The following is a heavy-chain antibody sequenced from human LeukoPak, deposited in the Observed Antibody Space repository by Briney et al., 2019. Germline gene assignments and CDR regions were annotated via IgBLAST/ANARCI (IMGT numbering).Heavy chain of an antibody. D-gene: IGHD2-2*01. CDR3: ARGVVPAANNLFDP. Sequence: GGSLRLSCADSGFTFRGYWMKWVRQAPGQGLEWVASIKEDGREKFYVDSVKGRFTISRDNAKNTLYLQMNSPRAEDTAVYYCARGVVPAANNLFDPWGQGTLVTVSS. CDR1: GFTFRGYW. J-gene: IGHJ5*02. CDR2: IKEDGREK. V-gene: IGHV3-7*04.